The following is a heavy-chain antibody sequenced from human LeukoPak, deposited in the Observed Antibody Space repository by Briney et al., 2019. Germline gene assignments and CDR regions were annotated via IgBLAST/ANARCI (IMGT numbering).Heavy chain of an antibody. V-gene: IGHV1-18*01. CDR2: ISAYNGNT. Sequence: GASVKVSCKASGYTFTSYGISWVRQAPGQGLEWMGWISAYNGNTNCAQKLQGRVTMTTDTSTSTAYMELRSLRSDDTAVYYCARDEAVLWFGELLNYWGQGTLVTVSP. J-gene: IGHJ4*02. D-gene: IGHD3-10*01. CDR1: GYTFTSYG. CDR3: ARDEAVLWFGELLNY.